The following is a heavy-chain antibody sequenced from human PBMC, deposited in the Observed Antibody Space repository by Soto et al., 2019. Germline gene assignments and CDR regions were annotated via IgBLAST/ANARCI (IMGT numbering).Heavy chain of an antibody. CDR2: VSGSGSST. CDR3: AKDVIRDTAMAVYYFDY. D-gene: IGHD5-18*01. Sequence: EVQLLESGGGLVQPGGSLRLSCAASGFTFSSYALSWVRQAPGKGLEWISAVSGSGSSTYYADSVKGRFTISRDNSKNTLYLQMNSLSADDTAVYFCAKDVIRDTAMAVYYFDYWGQETLVTVSS. V-gene: IGHV3-23*01. CDR1: GFTFSSYA. J-gene: IGHJ4*02.